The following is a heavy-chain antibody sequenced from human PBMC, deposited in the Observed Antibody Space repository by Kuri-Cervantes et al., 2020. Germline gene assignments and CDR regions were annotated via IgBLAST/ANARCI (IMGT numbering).Heavy chain of an antibody. Sequence: GSLRLSCAVYGGSFSGYYWSWIRQPPGKGLEWIGSIYYSGSTYYNPSLKSRVTISVDTSKNQFSLKLSSVTAADTAVYYCALSRGGRYFDWLTLLDVWGQGTTVTVSS. V-gene: IGHV4-34*01. CDR2: IYYSGST. CDR1: GGSFSGYY. D-gene: IGHD3-9*01. J-gene: IGHJ6*02. CDR3: ALSRGGRYFDWLTLLDV.